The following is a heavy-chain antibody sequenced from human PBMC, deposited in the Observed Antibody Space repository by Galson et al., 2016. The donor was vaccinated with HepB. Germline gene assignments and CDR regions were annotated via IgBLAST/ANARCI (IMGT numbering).Heavy chain of an antibody. CDR2: ISDSLALSTF. D-gene: IGHD5-12*01. CDR1: GFTFSAYY. Sequence: SLRLSCAASGFTFSAYYMTWRRQAPGKGLAWVSYISDSLALSTFNSADTVKGRFTISRDNAQSTLYLQMNNLRADDTAVYDCASPIPGYPLLSPFDFWGRGVLVTVS. CDR3: ASPIPGYPLLSPFDF. V-gene: IGHV3-11*01. J-gene: IGHJ4*01.